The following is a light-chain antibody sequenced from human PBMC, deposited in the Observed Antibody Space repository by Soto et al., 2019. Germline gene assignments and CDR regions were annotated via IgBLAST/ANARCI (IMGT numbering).Light chain of an antibody. V-gene: IGLV2-14*01. J-gene: IGLJ2*01. CDR2: EDN. CDR3: SSFSSGTTLFV. CDR1: NSDVGDWNY. Sequence: QSALTQPASVSGSPGQSITISCTGANSDVGDWNYVSWYQQYPGKAPKVIIYEDNYRPSGVVYRFSGSKSGNTASLTISWRQAEDEADYYCSSFSSGTTLFVFGGGTKLTVL.